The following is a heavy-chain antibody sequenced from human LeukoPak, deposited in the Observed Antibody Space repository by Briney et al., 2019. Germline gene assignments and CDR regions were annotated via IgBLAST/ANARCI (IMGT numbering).Heavy chain of an antibody. V-gene: IGHV1-18*01. CDR2: ISAYNGNT. D-gene: IGHD6-13*01. CDR1: GYTFTSYG. J-gene: IGHJ4*02. Sequence: GASVKVSCTASGYTFTSYGISWVRQAPGQGLEWMGWISAYNGNTNYAQKLQGRVTMTTDTSTSTAYMELRSLRSDDTAVYYCARVLGSAPYSSSWYFYFDYWGQGTLVTVSS. CDR3: ARVLGSAPYSSSWYFYFDY.